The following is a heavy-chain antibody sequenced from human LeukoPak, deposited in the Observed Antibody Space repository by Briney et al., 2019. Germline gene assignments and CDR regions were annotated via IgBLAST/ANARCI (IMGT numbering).Heavy chain of an antibody. Sequence: PGGSLRLSCAASGFTFSSYGMHWVRQAPGKGLEWVAFIRYDGSNKYYADSVKGRFTISRDNSKNTLYLQMNSLRAEDTAVYYCARDSPGIVVVVAAIFDYWGQGTLVTVSS. D-gene: IGHD2-15*01. CDR2: IRYDGSNK. CDR3: ARDSPGIVVVVAAIFDY. J-gene: IGHJ4*02. V-gene: IGHV3-30*02. CDR1: GFTFSSYG.